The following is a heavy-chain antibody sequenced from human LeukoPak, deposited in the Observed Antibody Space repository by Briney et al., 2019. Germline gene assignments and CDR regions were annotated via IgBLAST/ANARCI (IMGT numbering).Heavy chain of an antibody. Sequence: GVSLRLSCAASGFTFSSYGMHWVRQAPGKGLVGVAVIWYDGSNKYYADSVKGRFTISRDNSKNTLYLQMNSLRAEDTAVYYCASEGDYIPFDYWGQGTLVTVSS. V-gene: IGHV3-33*01. CDR3: ASEGDYIPFDY. CDR1: GFTFSSYG. J-gene: IGHJ4*02. D-gene: IGHD4-17*01. CDR2: IWYDGSNK.